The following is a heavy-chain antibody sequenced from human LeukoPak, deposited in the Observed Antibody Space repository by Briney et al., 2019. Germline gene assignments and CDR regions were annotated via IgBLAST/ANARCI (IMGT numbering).Heavy chain of an antibody. J-gene: IGHJ4*02. CDR1: GFTLSSYG. CDR3: AKDQYCYDSSGLDY. CDR2: ISYDGSNK. V-gene: IGHV3-30*18. D-gene: IGHD3-22*01. Sequence: GGSLRLSCAASGFTLSSYGMHWVRQAPGKGLERVAVISYDGSNKYYADSVKGRFTISRDNSKNTLYLQMNSLRAEDTAVYYCAKDQYCYDSSGLDYWGQGTLVTVSS.